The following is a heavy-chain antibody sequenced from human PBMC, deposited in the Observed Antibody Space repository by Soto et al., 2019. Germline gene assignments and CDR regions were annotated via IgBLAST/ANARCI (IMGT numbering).Heavy chain of an antibody. CDR3: ATALRDGSGYYYDYFDY. D-gene: IGHD3-22*01. Sequence: PGGSLRLSCAASGFTFSSYAMSWVRQAPGKGLEWVSAISGSGGSTYYADSVKGRFTISRDNSKNTLYLQMNSLRAEDTAVYYCATALRDGSGYYYDYFDYWGQGTLVTVSS. V-gene: IGHV3-23*01. J-gene: IGHJ4*02. CDR2: ISGSGGST. CDR1: GFTFSSYA.